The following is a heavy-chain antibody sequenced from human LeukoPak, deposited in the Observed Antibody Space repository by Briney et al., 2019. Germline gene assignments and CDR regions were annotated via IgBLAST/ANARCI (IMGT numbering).Heavy chain of an antibody. J-gene: IGHJ4*02. CDR2: ISAYNGNT. CDR3: ARDDPAYSSGWYSFFAY. D-gene: IGHD6-19*01. CDR1: GYTFTSYG. Sequence: ASVKVSCKASGYTFTSYGISWVRQAPGQGLEWMGWISAYNGNTNYAQKLQGRVTMTTDTSTSTAYMELRSLRSDDTAVYYCARDDPAYSSGWYSFFAYWGQGTLATVSS. V-gene: IGHV1-18*01.